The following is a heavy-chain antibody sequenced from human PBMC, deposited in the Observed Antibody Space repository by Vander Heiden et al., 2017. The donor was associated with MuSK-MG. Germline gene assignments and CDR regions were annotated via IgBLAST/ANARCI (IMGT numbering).Heavy chain of an antibody. J-gene: IGHJ4*02. CDR3: ARRYCSSTSCSLDY. D-gene: IGHD2-2*01. V-gene: IGHV3-20*01. Sequence: EVQLVEPGGGVVRPGGSLRLTCAAPGSTFDDYGISCVHQAPGKGLEWVSGINWNGGSTGYADSVKGRFTISRDNAKNSLYLQRNSLRAEDTALYHCARRYCSSTSCSLDYWGQGTLVTVSS. CDR2: INWNGGST. CDR1: GSTFDDYG.